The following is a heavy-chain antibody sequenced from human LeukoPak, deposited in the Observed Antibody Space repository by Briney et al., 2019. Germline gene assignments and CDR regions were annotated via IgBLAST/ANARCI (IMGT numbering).Heavy chain of an antibody. Sequence: PSETLSLTCTVSGGSISSSSYYWGWIRQPPGKGLEWIGSIYYSGSTYYNPSLKRRVTIPVDTSKNQFSLKLSSVTAADTAAYYCARHRDIVVVVADFDYWGQGTLVTVSS. D-gene: IGHD2-15*01. V-gene: IGHV4-39*01. CDR2: IYYSGST. CDR3: ARHRDIVVVVADFDY. J-gene: IGHJ4*02. CDR1: GGSISSSSYY.